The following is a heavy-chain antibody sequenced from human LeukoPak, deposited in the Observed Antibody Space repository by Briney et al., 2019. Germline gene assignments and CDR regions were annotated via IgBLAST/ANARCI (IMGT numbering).Heavy chain of an antibody. J-gene: IGHJ3*02. V-gene: IGHV3-74*01. CDR1: GFTFSSYW. Sequence: AGGSLRLSCAASGFTFSSYWMHWVRQVPGKGLVWVSRIQSDGSSTRFADSVKGRFTISRDNAKNTLYLQMNSLRAEDTAVYYCARGSTPEEYILDIWGQGTMVTVSS. CDR2: IQSDGSST. D-gene: IGHD6-6*01. CDR3: ARGSTPEEYILDI.